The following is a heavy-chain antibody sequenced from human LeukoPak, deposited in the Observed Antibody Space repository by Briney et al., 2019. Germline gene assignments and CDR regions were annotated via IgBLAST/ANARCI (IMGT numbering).Heavy chain of an antibody. Sequence: SETLSLTCTVSGGSISSYYWSWIRQPPGKGLEWIGSIYHSGSTYYNPSLKSRVTISVDTSKNQFSLKLSSVTAADTAVYYCARSQLVPNYYMDVWGKGTTVTVSS. CDR2: IYHSGST. CDR3: ARSQLVPNYYMDV. D-gene: IGHD6-6*01. V-gene: IGHV4-59*08. J-gene: IGHJ6*03. CDR1: GGSISSYY.